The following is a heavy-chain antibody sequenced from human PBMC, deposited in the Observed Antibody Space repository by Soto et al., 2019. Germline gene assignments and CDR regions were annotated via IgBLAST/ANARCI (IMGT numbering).Heavy chain of an antibody. CDR2: ISAYNGNT. D-gene: IGHD1-26*01. CDR1: GYTFTSYG. J-gene: IGHJ3*02. V-gene: IGHV1-18*01. CDR3: ARAAGATSTRGAFDI. Sequence: GASVKVSCTHSGYTFTSYGISWVRQAPGQGLEWMGWISAYNGNTNYAQKLQGRVTMTTDTSTSTAYMELRSLRSDDTAVYYCARAAGATSTRGAFDIWGQGTMVTVSS.